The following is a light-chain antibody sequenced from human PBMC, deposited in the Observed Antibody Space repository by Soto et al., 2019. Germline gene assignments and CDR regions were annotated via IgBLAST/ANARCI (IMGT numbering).Light chain of an antibody. CDR3: QQYDTLPPLT. CDR1: QDISNY. Sequence: DIQMTQSPSSLSASVGDRVTITGQASQDISNYLNWYQQKPVKAPKLLIFDASTLQIGVPSRFSGSGSGTDFTFTISSLQPEDLATYFCQQYDTLPPLTFGGGTRVEIK. CDR2: DAS. J-gene: IGKJ4*01. V-gene: IGKV1-33*01.